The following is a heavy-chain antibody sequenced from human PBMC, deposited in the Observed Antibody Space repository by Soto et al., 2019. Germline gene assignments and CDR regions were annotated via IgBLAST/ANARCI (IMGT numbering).Heavy chain of an antibody. Sequence: GGSLRLSCTASGFTFGDYAMSWFRQAPGKGLEWVGFIRSKAYGGTTEYAASVKGRFTIPRDDSKSIAYLQMNSLKTEDKAVYYCTRATYYYGSGSYYPSIRTGSPDYWGQGTLVTVSS. V-gene: IGHV3-49*03. CDR2: IRSKAYGGTT. D-gene: IGHD3-10*01. CDR1: GFTFGDYA. CDR3: TRATYYYGSGSYYPSIRTGSPDY. J-gene: IGHJ4*02.